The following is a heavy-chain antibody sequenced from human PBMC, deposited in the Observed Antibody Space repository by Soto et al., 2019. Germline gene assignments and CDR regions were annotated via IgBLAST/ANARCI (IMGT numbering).Heavy chain of an antibody. CDR3: ARVGTTEYYYYYYMDV. CDR2: IWYDGSNK. CDR1: GFTFSSYG. V-gene: IGHV3-33*01. Sequence: GGSLRLSCAASGFTFSSYGMHWVRQAPGKGLEWVAVIWYDGSNKYYADSVKGRFTMSRDNSKNTLYLQMNSLRAEDTAVYYCARVGTTEYYYYYYMDVWGKGTTVTVSS. D-gene: IGHD4-17*01. J-gene: IGHJ6*03.